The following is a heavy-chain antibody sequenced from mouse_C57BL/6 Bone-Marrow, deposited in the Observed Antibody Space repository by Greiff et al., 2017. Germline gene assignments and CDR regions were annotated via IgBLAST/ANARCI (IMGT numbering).Heavy chain of an antibody. Sequence: EVKLQESGGGLVQPGESLKLSCESNEYEFPSHDMSWVRQTPEKRLELVAAINRDGGSTYYPDTMERRFIISRDNTKKTLYLQMSSLRSEDTAVYYWARRRVTRYYYAMDYWGKGTSVTVSS. D-gene: IGHD2-5*01. CDR2: INRDGGST. CDR1: EYEFPSHD. CDR3: ARRRVTRYYYAMDY. V-gene: IGHV5-2*03. J-gene: IGHJ4*01.